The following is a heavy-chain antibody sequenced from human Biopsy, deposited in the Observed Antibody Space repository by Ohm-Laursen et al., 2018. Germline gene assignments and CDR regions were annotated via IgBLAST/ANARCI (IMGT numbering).Heavy chain of an antibody. CDR3: AGDINNWNVNY. CDR2: VNPNSNNT. J-gene: IGHJ4*02. V-gene: IGHV1-8*01. Sequence: ASVKVSCKASGYSFSSYDITWVRQAAGQGLEWMGWVNPNSNNTRHAQKFQGRVTMTGDTSISTAYLELSSLTSEDTAVYYCAGDINNWNVNYWGQGTLVSVSS. D-gene: IGHD1-20*01. CDR1: GYSFSSYD.